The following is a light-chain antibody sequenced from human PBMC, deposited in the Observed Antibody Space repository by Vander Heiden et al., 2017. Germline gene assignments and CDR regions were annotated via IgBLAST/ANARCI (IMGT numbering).Light chain of an antibody. CDR3: QSAESDGSAGAV. CDR2: KDN. CDR1: PFTDLS. Sequence: SYDFTQPPSVSVSSGPAARISCCGDPFTDLSVSCYQQKSGQAQTLMIYKDNKRPAGNPERCSGSGSGTTVTLTIEGVQAEDEGEYYCQSAESDGSAGAVFGGGTKLTV. J-gene: IGLJ3*02. V-gene: IGLV3-25*03.